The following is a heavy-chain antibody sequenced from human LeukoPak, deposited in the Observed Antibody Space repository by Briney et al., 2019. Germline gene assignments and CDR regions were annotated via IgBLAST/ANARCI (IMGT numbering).Heavy chain of an antibody. Sequence: GGSLRLSCAASGFTFSSYAMHWVRQAPGKGLEWVAVISYDGSNKYYADSVKGRFTISRDNSKNTLYLQMNSLRAEDTAVYYCARAIFTMIVVDLYGMDVWGQGTTVTVSS. J-gene: IGHJ6*02. CDR3: ARAIFTMIVVDLYGMDV. CDR2: ISYDGSNK. D-gene: IGHD3-22*01. V-gene: IGHV3-30-3*01. CDR1: GFTFSSYA.